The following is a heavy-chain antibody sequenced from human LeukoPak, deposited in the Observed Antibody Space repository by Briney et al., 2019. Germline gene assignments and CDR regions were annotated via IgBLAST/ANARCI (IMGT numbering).Heavy chain of an antibody. CDR2: ISGSGGST. V-gene: IGHV3-23*01. CDR1: GFTFSSYA. J-gene: IGHJ4*02. CDR3: AKQYDFWSGPDY. Sequence: GGSLRLSCAASGFTFSSYAMNWVRQAPGKGLEWVSGISGSGGSTYYAGSVKGRFTISRDNSKNTLYLQMNSLRVEDTAVYYCAKQYDFWSGPDYWGQGTLVTVSS. D-gene: IGHD3-3*01.